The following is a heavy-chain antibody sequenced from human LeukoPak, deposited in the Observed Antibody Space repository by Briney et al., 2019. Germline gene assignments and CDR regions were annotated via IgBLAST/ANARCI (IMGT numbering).Heavy chain of an antibody. D-gene: IGHD2-15*01. Sequence: GSLRLSCAASGFTFSSYAMSWVRQAPGKGLEWVSAISGSGGSTYYADSVKGRFTISRDNSKNTLYLQMNSLRAEDTAVYYCTKILVVVAANNWFDPWGQGTLVTASS. CDR1: GFTFSSYA. CDR2: ISGSGGST. J-gene: IGHJ5*02. V-gene: IGHV3-23*01. CDR3: TKILVVVAANNWFDP.